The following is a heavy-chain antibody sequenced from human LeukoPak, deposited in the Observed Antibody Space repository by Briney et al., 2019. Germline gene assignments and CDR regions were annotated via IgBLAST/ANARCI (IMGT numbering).Heavy chain of an antibody. D-gene: IGHD5-12*01. J-gene: IGHJ5*02. CDR2: IIPILGIA. CDR1: GYTFTSYG. Sequence: SVKVSCKASGYTFTSYGISWVRQAPGQGLEWMGRIIPILGIANYAQKFQGRVTITADKSTSTAYMELSSLRSEDTAVYYCARDVGKDIVAMYNWFDPWGQGTLVTVSS. V-gene: IGHV1-69*04. CDR3: ARDVGKDIVAMYNWFDP.